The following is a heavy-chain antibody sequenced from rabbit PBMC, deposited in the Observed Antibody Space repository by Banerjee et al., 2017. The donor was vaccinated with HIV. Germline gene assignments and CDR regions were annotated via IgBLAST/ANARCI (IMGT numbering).Heavy chain of an antibody. J-gene: IGHJ4*01. V-gene: IGHV1S40*01. D-gene: IGHD1-1*01. Sequence: QSLEESGGDLVKPGASLTLTCTASGFSFSNSDYMCWVRQAPGKGLEWISCIAGSSSGFTYSATWAKGRFTCSKTSSTTVTLQMTSLTVADTATYFCVRGASSSGYYSLWGPGTLVTVS. CDR3: VRGASSSGYYSL. CDR2: IAGSSSGFT. CDR1: GFSFSNSDY.